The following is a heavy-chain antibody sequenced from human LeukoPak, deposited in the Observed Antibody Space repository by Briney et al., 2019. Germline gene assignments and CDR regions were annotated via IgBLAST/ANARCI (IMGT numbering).Heavy chain of an antibody. J-gene: IGHJ4*02. CDR2: ISGSGGST. Sequence: PGGPLRLPCAASGFTFSSYAMSWVRQAPGKGLEWVSAISGSGGSTYYADSAKGRFTISRDNSKNTLYLQMNSLRAEDAAVYYCAKEIYYYASGTYLRYFDYWGQGTLVTVSS. CDR3: AKEIYYYASGTYLRYFDY. D-gene: IGHD3-10*01. V-gene: IGHV3-23*01. CDR1: GFTFSSYA.